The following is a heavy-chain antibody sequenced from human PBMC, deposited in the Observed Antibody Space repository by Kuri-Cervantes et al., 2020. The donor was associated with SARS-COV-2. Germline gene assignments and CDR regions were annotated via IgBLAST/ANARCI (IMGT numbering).Heavy chain of an antibody. V-gene: IGHV3-74*01. J-gene: IGHJ4*02. Sequence: SLKFSCAASGFTFSGHWIHWVRQAPGKGLVWVSRINPDGSYTNNADSVKGRFTLSRDNAKNMLFLQMNSLRAEDTAVYYCVRDGDHWNFDYWGQGTLVTVSS. CDR2: INPDGSYT. D-gene: IGHD1-1*01. CDR1: GFTFSGHW. CDR3: VRDGDHWNFDY.